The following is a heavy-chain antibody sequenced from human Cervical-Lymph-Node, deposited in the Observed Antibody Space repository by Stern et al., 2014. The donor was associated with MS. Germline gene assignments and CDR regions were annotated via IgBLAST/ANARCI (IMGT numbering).Heavy chain of an antibody. V-gene: IGHV3-23*04. D-gene: IGHD4-17*01. J-gene: IGHJ4*02. Sequence: EVQLVESGGGLVQPGGSMRLSCAASGFTFSSYAMSWVRQAPGRGLEWVSAIRGGGGRPYYADSVKCRFTIPRDNSKYRLYLQLNSLRAEDTAVYYCAKSTVTSLSDYWGQGTLVTVSS. CDR3: AKSTVTSLSDY. CDR1: GFTFSSYA. CDR2: IRGGGGRP.